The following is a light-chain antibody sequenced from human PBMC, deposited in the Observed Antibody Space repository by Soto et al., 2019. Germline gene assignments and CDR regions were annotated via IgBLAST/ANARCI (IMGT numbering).Light chain of an antibody. CDR3: SSYTRTTNLGGV. V-gene: IGLV2-14*01. J-gene: IGLJ3*02. Sequence: QSALTQPASVSGSPGQSITISCTGTSTDVGGYNYVSWYQQHPGKAPKVVIYEVSNRPSGVSNRFSGSKSGNTASLTISGLQAEDEADYYCSSYTRTTNLGGVFGGGTKLTVL. CDR2: EVS. CDR1: STDVGGYNY.